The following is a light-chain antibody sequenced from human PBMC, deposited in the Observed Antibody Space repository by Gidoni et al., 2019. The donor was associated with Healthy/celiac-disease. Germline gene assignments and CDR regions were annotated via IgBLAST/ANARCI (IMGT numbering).Light chain of an antibody. V-gene: IGKV1-39*01. CDR1: QNISSY. CDR3: QQSYSTPPYT. Sequence: DIQMTQSPSPLSASVGDRVTITCRASQNISSYLNWYQQKPGKAPKLLIYDASSLQSGVPSRFSGSGSGTDFALTISSLQPEDFATYYCQQSYSTPPYTFGQGTKLEIK. CDR2: DAS. J-gene: IGKJ2*01.